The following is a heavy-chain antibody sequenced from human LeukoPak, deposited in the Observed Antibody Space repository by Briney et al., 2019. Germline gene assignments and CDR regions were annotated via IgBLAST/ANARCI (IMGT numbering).Heavy chain of an antibody. V-gene: IGHV3-7*01. Sequence: GGSLTLSCAASGFTFSSYWMSWIRQAPGKGLEWMANIKQDGSEKYYVDSVKGRFTISRDNAKTLLYLQMNSLRAEDTAVDYCARARRYLGYCSGGSCYGYFDYWGQGTLVTVSS. CDR1: GFTFSSYW. CDR3: ARARRYLGYCSGGSCYGYFDY. D-gene: IGHD2-15*01. CDR2: IKQDGSEK. J-gene: IGHJ4*02.